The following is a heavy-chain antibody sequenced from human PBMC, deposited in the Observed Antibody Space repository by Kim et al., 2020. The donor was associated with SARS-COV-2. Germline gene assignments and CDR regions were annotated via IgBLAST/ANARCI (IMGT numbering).Heavy chain of an antibody. J-gene: IGHJ5*02. Sequence: YEQNCQGRVTMTEDQSTDTAYMELSSLRSEDTAVYYCATGPPISLDWFDPWGQGTLVTVSS. D-gene: IGHD2-2*02. CDR3: ATGPPISLDWFDP. V-gene: IGHV1-24*01.